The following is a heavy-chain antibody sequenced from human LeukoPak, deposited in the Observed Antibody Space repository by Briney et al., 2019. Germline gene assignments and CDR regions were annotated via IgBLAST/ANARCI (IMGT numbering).Heavy chain of an antibody. CDR1: GGSISSGDYY. V-gene: IGHV4-30-4*01. Sequence: SETLSLTCTVSGGSISSGDYYWSWIRQPPGKGLEWIGYIYYSGSTYYNQSLKSRVTISVDTSKNQFSLKLSSVTAADTAVYYCAREGGSGCSGGSCYPGAIDYWGQGTLVTVSS. J-gene: IGHJ4*02. CDR3: AREGGSGCSGGSCYPGAIDY. CDR2: IYYSGST. D-gene: IGHD2-15*01.